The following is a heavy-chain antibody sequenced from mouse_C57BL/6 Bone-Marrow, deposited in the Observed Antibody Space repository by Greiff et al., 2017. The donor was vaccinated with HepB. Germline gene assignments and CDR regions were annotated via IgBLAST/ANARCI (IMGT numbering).Heavy chain of an antibody. CDR2: SRNKANDYTT. D-gene: IGHD1-1*01. Sequence: EVQVVESGGGLVQSGRSLRLSCATSGFTFSDFYMEWVRQAPGKGLEWIAASRNKANDYTTEYSASVKGRFIVSRDTSQSILYLQMNALRAEDTAIYYCARDPHYYGSSYHWYFDVWGTGTTVTVSS. V-gene: IGHV7-1*01. CDR3: ARDPHYYGSSYHWYFDV. J-gene: IGHJ1*03. CDR1: GFTFSDFY.